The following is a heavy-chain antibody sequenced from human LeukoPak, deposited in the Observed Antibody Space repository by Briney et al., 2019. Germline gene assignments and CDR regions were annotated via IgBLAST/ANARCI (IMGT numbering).Heavy chain of an antibody. D-gene: IGHD6-13*01. V-gene: IGHV1-69*05. CDR1: GGTFSSYA. Sequence: GASVKDSCKASGGTFSSYAISWVRQAPGQGLEWMGRIIPIFGTANYAQKFQGRVTITTDESTSTAYMELSSLRSEDTAVYYCARVHLGSSWSFDYWGQGTLVTVSS. CDR2: IIPIFGTA. J-gene: IGHJ4*02. CDR3: ARVHLGSSWSFDY.